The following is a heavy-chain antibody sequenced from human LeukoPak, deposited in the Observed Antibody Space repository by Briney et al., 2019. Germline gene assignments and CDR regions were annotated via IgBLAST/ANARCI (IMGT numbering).Heavy chain of an antibody. CDR3: ARVNGALWFGESYNWFDP. Sequence: SSETLSLTCTVSGGSISSGSYYWSWIRQPAGKGLEWIGRIYTSGSTNYNPSLKSRVTISVDTSKNQFSLKLSSVTAADTAVYYCARVNGALWFGESYNWFDPWGQGTLVTVSS. J-gene: IGHJ5*02. V-gene: IGHV4-61*02. CDR1: GGSISSGSYY. D-gene: IGHD3-10*01. CDR2: IYTSGST.